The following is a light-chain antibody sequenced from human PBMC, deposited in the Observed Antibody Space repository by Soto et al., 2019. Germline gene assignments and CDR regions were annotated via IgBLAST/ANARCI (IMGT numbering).Light chain of an antibody. CDR3: SSYTTNHTRV. CDR2: EVY. CDR1: SNDIGGYNY. J-gene: IGLJ3*02. V-gene: IGLV2-14*01. Sequence: QSALTQPASVSGSPGQSITFSCTGTSNDIGGYNYVSWFQHHPDKAPKLIIYEVYDRPSGVSNRFSGSKSGNTASLTISGLQPEDEADYYCSSYTTNHTRVFGGGTNSPS.